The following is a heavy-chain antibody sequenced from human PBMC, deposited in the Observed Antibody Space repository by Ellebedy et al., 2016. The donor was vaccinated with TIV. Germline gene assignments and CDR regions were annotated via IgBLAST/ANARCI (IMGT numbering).Heavy chain of an antibody. Sequence: MPSETLSLTCTVSGGSISSGGYYWSWIRQHPGKGLEWIGYLYYSGSTYYNPSLKSRVTIFVDTSKNQFSLKLSSVTAADTAVYYCARVGTMVRGVIALGMDVWGQGTTVTVSS. CDR3: ARVGTMVRGVIALGMDV. J-gene: IGHJ6*02. CDR2: LYYSGST. CDR1: GGSISSGGYY. V-gene: IGHV4-31*03. D-gene: IGHD3-10*01.